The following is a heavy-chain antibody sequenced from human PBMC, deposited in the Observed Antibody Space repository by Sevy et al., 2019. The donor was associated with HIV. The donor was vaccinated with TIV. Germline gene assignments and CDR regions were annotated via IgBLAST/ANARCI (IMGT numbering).Heavy chain of an antibody. CDR2: IKSKTDGGTT. V-gene: IGHV3-15*01. J-gene: IGHJ3*02. Sequence: GGSLRLSCAASGFTFSNAWMSRVRQAPGKGLEWVGRIKSKTDGGTTDYAAPVKGRFTISRDDSKNTLYLQMNSLKTEDTAVYYCLTVVAADDAFDIWGQGTMVTVSS. CDR1: GFTFSNAW. D-gene: IGHD2-15*01. CDR3: LTVVAADDAFDI.